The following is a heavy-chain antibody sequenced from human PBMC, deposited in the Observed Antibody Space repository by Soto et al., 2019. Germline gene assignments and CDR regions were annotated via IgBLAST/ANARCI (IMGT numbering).Heavy chain of an antibody. D-gene: IGHD6-13*01. CDR2: IKQDGSEK. J-gene: IGHJ4*02. CDR1: GFTLSSYW. CDR3: ARDIAAEGGFDY. V-gene: IGHV3-7*01. Sequence: EVQLVESGGGLVQPGGSLRLSCAASGFTLSSYWMSWVRQAPGKGLEGVANIKQDGSEKYYVDSVKGRFTISRDNAKNSLYLQMNSLRAEDTAVYYCARDIAAEGGFDYWGQGTLVTVSS.